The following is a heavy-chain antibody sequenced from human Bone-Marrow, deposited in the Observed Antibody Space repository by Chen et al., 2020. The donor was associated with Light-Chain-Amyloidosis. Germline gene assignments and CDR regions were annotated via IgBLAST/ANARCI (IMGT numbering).Heavy chain of an antibody. J-gene: IGHJ6*02. Sequence: QVQLQQSGPGLVKPSQTLSLTCAISGDSVSSNNVTWNWIRQSPSRGLEWLGRTYYRSKWYNDYAVSVKSRITINPDTSKNQFSLQLNSVTPEDTAVYYCGRNPAGYYYGMDVWGQGTTVTVSS. CDR3: GRNPAGYYYGMDV. V-gene: IGHV6-1*01. CDR2: TYYRSKWYN. CDR1: GDSVSSNNVT.